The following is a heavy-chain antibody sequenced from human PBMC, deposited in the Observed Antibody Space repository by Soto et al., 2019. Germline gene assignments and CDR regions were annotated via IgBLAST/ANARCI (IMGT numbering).Heavy chain of an antibody. D-gene: IGHD6-19*01. CDR3: ARHKPNSSGWYYYGMDV. CDR2: FYYSGST. V-gene: IGHV4-39*01. J-gene: IGHJ6*02. CDR1: GASISSSGYY. Sequence: SETLSLTCTVSGASISSSGYYWGWIRQPPGKGLEWIGSFYYSGSTYYNPSLKSRVTLSVDTSKNQFSLKLSSVTAADTAVYYCARHKPNSSGWYYYGMDVWGQGTTVTVSS.